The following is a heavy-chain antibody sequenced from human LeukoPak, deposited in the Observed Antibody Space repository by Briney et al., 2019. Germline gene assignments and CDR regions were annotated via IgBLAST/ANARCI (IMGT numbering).Heavy chain of an antibody. Sequence: GASVKVSCKASGYTFTGYYMHWVRQAPGQGLEWMGWINPNSGGTNYAQKFQGRVTMTRDTSISTAYMELSRLRSDDTAVYYCARGPVHLDEDLGWLPPYYFDYWGQGTLVTVSS. J-gene: IGHJ4*02. CDR1: GYTFTGYY. D-gene: IGHD5-12*01. CDR2: INPNSGGT. CDR3: ARGPVHLDEDLGWLPPYYFDY. V-gene: IGHV1-2*02.